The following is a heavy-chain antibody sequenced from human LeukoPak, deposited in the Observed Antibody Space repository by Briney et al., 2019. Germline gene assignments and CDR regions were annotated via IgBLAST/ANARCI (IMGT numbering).Heavy chain of an antibody. Sequence: GGSLSLSCAASGFTFSSYSKKWVRQAPGKGLEWVSSISSSSSYIYYADSVKGRFTIARDNAKNSLYLQMNSLRAEDTAVYYCARDRWPDYWGQGTLVTVSS. J-gene: IGHJ4*02. D-gene: IGHD2-15*01. CDR2: ISSSSSYI. CDR1: GFTFSSYS. V-gene: IGHV3-21*01. CDR3: ARDRWPDY.